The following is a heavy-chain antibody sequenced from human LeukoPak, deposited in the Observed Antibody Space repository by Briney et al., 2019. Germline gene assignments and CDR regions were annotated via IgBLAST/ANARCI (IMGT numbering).Heavy chain of an antibody. D-gene: IGHD2-2*01. CDR3: ATSRTFDY. Sequence: PGGSLRLSCTASGFTFSSYWMNWVRQAPGKGLEWVANIKQDGSEKYYVDSVKGRFTISRDNTKNSLYPQMNNLRTDDTAVYYCATSRTFDYWGQGTLVTVSS. J-gene: IGHJ4*02. CDR1: GFTFSSYW. CDR2: IKQDGSEK. V-gene: IGHV3-7*01.